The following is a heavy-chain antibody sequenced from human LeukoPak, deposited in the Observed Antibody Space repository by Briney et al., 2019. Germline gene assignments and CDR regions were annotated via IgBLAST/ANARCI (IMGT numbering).Heavy chain of an antibody. Sequence: SQTLSLTCTVSGGSISSGGYYWSWIRQHPGKGLEWIGYIYYSGSTYYNPSLKSRVTISVDTSKNQFSLKLSSVTAADTAVYYCAREEGWFGAYYFDYWGQGTLVTVSS. CDR1: GGSISSGGYY. CDR3: AREEGWFGAYYFDY. D-gene: IGHD3-10*01. CDR2: IYYSGST. J-gene: IGHJ4*02. V-gene: IGHV4-30-4*08.